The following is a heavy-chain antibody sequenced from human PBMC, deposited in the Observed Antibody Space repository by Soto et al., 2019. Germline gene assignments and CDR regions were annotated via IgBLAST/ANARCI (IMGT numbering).Heavy chain of an antibody. CDR3: ARDLDDILTGPNFDP. J-gene: IGHJ5*02. V-gene: IGHV1-3*01. CDR2: INAYNGNT. Sequence: ASVKVSCKASGYSFTNYGIHWVRQAPGQRLEWMGWINAYNGNTKYSQKFQGRVTFTRDTSARTVYMEMSRLRSEDAAVYFCARDLDDILTGPNFDPWGQGTLVTVSS. D-gene: IGHD3-9*01. CDR1: GYSFTNYG.